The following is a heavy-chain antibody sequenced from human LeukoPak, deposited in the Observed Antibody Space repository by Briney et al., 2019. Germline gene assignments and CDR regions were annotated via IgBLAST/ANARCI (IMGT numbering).Heavy chain of an antibody. D-gene: IGHD2-2*01. CDR3: AKDQGTYCSTTSCYAPDAFDI. CDR2: ISGSGRST. CDR1: GFTFSSYW. Sequence: TGGSLRLSCIASGFTFSSYWMQWVRQAPGKGLEWVSVISGSGRSTYYADSVKGRFTISRDNSKNTLYLQMNSLRAEDTAVYYCAKDQGTYCSTTSCYAPDAFDIWGQGTMVTVSS. J-gene: IGHJ3*02. V-gene: IGHV3-23*01.